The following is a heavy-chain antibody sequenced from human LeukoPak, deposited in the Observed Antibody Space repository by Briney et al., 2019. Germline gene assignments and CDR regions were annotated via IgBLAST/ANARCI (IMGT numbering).Heavy chain of an antibody. Sequence: TGGSLRLSCAASGFTFSSYAMSWVRQAPGKGLEWVSAISGSGGSTYYADSVKGRFTISRDNSKNTLYLQMNSLRAEDTAVYYCARELSYYDSSLYGDYWGQGTLVTVSS. CDR1: GFTFSSYA. V-gene: IGHV3-23*01. D-gene: IGHD3-22*01. J-gene: IGHJ4*02. CDR2: ISGSGGST. CDR3: ARELSYYDSSLYGDY.